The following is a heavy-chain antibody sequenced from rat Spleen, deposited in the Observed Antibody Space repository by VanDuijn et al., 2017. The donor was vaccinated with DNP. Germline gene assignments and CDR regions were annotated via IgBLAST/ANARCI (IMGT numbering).Heavy chain of an antibody. CDR3: ARLDYGELYYFDY. Sequence: VQLVESGGGLVQPGRSMKLSCAASGFTFSDYYMAWFSQAPKEGLDWVASISFEGSSTYYGDSVKGRFTISRDNAKRTLYLQMNSLMSEDTSTYYCARLDYGELYYFDYWCQGVMVTVSS. D-gene: IGHD1-11*01. V-gene: IGHV5-22*01. CDR1: GFTFSDYY. CDR2: ISFEGSST. J-gene: IGHJ2*01.